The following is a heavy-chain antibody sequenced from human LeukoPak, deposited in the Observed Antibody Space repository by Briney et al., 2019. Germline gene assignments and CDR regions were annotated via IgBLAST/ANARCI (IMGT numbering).Heavy chain of an antibody. CDR2: IDGTSTRT. CDR3: AKKGLASADRPPYFDY. D-gene: IGHD3-22*01. CDR1: GFTVSDAY. Sequence: GGSLRLSCAASGFTVSDAYMSWVRQTPGKGLEWVSEIDGTSTRTYYADSVRGRFTISRDNSKNTLYLQINSLRADDTAVFYCAKKGLASADRPPYFDYYGQGTLVTVSS. J-gene: IGHJ4*02. V-gene: IGHV3-23*01.